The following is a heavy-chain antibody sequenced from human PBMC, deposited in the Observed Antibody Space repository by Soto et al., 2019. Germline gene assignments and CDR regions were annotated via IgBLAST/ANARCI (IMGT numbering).Heavy chain of an antibody. CDR2: IYHSGST. V-gene: IGHV4-30-2*01. CDR1: GGSISSGGYS. D-gene: IGHD6-13*01. CDR3: ASRIAAATSYYLDN. J-gene: IGHJ4*02. Sequence: PSETMSLTCAVFGGSISSGGYSWSWIRQPPGKGLEWIGYIYHSGSTYYNPSLKSRVTISVDRSKNQFSLKLSSVTAADTAVYYSASRIAAATSYYLDNWGQGTLVTVSS.